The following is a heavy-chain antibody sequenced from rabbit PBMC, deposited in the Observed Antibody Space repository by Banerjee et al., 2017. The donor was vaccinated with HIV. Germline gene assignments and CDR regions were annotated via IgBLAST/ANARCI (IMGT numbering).Heavy chain of an antibody. CDR2: IVAGGSGST. D-gene: IGHD2-1*01. CDR1: GFSFSSSYW. V-gene: IGHV1S45*01. Sequence: QEQLEESGGDLVKPEGSLTLTCTASGFSFSSSYWICWVRQAPGKGLEWIACIVAGGSGSTYYASWAKGRFTISKTSSTTVTLQMTSLTAADTATHFCARMEYYGANFNLWGPGTLVTVS. J-gene: IGHJ4*01. CDR3: ARMEYYGANFNL.